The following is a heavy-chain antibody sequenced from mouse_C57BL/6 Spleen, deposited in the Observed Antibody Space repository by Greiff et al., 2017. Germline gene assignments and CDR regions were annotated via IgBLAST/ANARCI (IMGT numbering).Heavy chain of an antibody. CDR3: ARSSIYDGYYGTY. V-gene: IGHV1-7*01. J-gene: IGHJ3*01. CDR2: INPSSGYT. D-gene: IGHD2-3*01. CDR1: GYTFTSYW. Sequence: VQLQQPGAELAKPGASVKLSCKASGYTFTSYWMHWVKQRPGQGLEWIGYINPSSGYTKYNQKFKDKATLTADKSSSTAYMQLGSLTYENSAVYYCARSSIYDGYYGTYWGQGTLVTVSA.